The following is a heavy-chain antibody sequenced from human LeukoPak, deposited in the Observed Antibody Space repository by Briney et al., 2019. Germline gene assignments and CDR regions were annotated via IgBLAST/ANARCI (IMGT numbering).Heavy chain of an antibody. CDR1: GGSISGYY. Sequence: SVTLSLTATVSGGSISGYYWSWLPQPPGKVLMGMVNVYYSRRTNYNTYLKSRVTISVDTSKNQFSLKLSSVTAADTAVYYCANYHDYSNFQGAYYLDYWGQGTLVTVSS. CDR3: ANYHDYSNFQGAYYLDY. V-gene: IGHV4-59*08. CDR2: VYYSRRT. J-gene: IGHJ4*02. D-gene: IGHD4-11*01.